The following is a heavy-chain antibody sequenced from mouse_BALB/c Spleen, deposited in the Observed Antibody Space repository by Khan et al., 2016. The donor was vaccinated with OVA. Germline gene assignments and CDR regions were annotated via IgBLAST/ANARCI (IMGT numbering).Heavy chain of an antibody. Sequence: EVELVESGGGLVQPGGSRKLSCAASGFTFSGFGMHWVRQAPEKGLEWVAYISSGSSTIYYADTVKGRFTISRDTPKNTLYLQRTSQMSEDTAMYYGARTGYYYFDYWGQGTTLTVSS. CDR2: ISSGSSTI. J-gene: IGHJ2*01. V-gene: IGHV5-17*02. CDR1: GFTFSGFG. CDR3: ARTGYYYFDY. D-gene: IGHD2-3*01.